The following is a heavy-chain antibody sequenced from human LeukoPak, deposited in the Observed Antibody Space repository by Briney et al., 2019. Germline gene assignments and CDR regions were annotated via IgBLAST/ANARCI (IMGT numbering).Heavy chain of an antibody. CDR1: GGSINSYY. J-gene: IGHJ2*01. V-gene: IGHV4-59*01. D-gene: IGHD1-20*01. Sequence: SETLSLTCTVSGGSINSYYWSWIRQPPGKGLEWIGYVYYTGSTNYSPSFESRVTMSVDTSKNQFSLKLNSVTAADTAVYYCARVERFNWTYWFFDRWGRGTLVTVAS. CDR3: ARVERFNWTYWFFDR. CDR2: VYYTGST.